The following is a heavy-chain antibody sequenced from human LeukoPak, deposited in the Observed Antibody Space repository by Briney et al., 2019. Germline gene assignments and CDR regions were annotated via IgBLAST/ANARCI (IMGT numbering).Heavy chain of an antibody. Sequence: VASVKVSCXASGYTFSDYYIHWVRQAPGQGLEWMAWINPSNGDTNYAQKFQGRVTMTRDTSISTAYMELTRLISDDTAVYYCARVGSSGWYVHPTLDYWGQGTLVTVSS. CDR2: INPSNGDT. CDR3: ARVGSSGWYVHPTLDY. D-gene: IGHD6-19*01. V-gene: IGHV1-2*02. CDR1: GYTFSDYY. J-gene: IGHJ4*02.